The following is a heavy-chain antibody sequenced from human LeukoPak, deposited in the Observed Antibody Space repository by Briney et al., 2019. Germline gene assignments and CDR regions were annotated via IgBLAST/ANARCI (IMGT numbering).Heavy chain of an antibody. D-gene: IGHD3-22*01. CDR1: GFTFSSYA. J-gene: IGHJ4*02. Sequence: GGSLRLSCAASGFTFSSYAMSWVRQAPGKGLEWVSAISGSGGSTYYADSVKGRFTISRDNSKNTLYLQMNSLRAEDTAVYYCARAAGRHYYDSSGYLDYWGQGTLVTVSS. CDR3: ARAAGRHYYDSSGYLDY. CDR2: ISGSGGST. V-gene: IGHV3-23*01.